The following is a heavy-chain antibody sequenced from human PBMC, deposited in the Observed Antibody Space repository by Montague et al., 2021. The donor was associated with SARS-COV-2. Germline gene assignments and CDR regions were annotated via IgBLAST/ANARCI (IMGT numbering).Heavy chain of an antibody. V-gene: IGHV4-39*01. CDR3: ARHLNYRDYGGDDY. CDR2: IYYSGGT. CDR1: GGTISSSIYF. D-gene: IGHD4-17*01. Sequence: SETLSLTCSVSGGTISSSIYFWGWIRQPPGKGLEWIGSIYYSGGTYSNSSLKSRVTISVDTSKNQFSLKLSSVTAADTAVYYCARHLNYRDYGGDDYWGQATLVTGSP. J-gene: IGHJ4*02.